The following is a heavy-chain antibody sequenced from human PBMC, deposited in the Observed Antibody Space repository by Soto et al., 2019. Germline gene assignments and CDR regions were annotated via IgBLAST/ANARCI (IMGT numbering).Heavy chain of an antibody. CDR2: INAGNGNT. J-gene: IGHJ3*02. V-gene: IGHV1-3*05. CDR3: ARSPTFGGFDI. Sequence: QVQLVQSGAEEKKPGASVKVSCKASGYTFTSYAMHWVRQAPGQRLEWMGWINAGNGNTKYSQKFQGRVTITRDTSASTAYMELSSLRAEDTAVYYCARSPTFGGFDIWGQGTMVTVSS. D-gene: IGHD3-16*01. CDR1: GYTFTSYA.